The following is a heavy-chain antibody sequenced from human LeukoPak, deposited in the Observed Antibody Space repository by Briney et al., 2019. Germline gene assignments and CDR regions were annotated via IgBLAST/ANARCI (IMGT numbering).Heavy chain of an antibody. CDR1: GGSISSYY. V-gene: IGHV4-4*09. J-gene: IGHJ5*02. CDR3: ARQLNNWFDP. Sequence: SETLSLTCTVSGGSISSYYWSWIRQPPGKGLEWIGYIYTSGSTNYNPSLKSRVTISVDTSTNQFSLKLSSVTAADTAVYYCARQLNNWFDPWGQGTLVTVSS. D-gene: IGHD2-2*01. CDR2: IYTSGST.